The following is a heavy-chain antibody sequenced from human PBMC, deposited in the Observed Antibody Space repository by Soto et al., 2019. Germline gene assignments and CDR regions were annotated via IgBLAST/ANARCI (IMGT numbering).Heavy chain of an antibody. J-gene: IGHJ3*01. CDR1: SGSISNVAYF. V-gene: IGHV4-39*01. Sequence: SDTLSLSCTVSSGSISNVAYFWAWIRQPPGKGLEWIGSIYYTGNTYFNPSLNSRVTMSVDTSKNQFSLEVNSVTAADTAIYYCAQSGSQNPGTFDVWVRGTLVT. D-gene: IGHD1-1*01. CDR2: IYYTGNT. CDR3: AQSGSQNPGTFDV.